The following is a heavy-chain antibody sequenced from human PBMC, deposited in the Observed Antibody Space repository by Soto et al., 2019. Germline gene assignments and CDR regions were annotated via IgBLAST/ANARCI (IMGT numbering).Heavy chain of an antibody. J-gene: IGHJ4*02. V-gene: IGHV3-33*01. CDR1: GFTFSSYG. D-gene: IGHD3-22*01. CDR2: IWYDGSNK. Sequence: HPGGSLRLCCAASGFTFSSYGMHWVRQAPGKGLEWVAVIWYDGSNKYYADSVKGRFTISRDNSKNTLYLQMNSLRAEDTAVYYCARDGDYYDSSGPFDYWGQGTLVTVSS. CDR3: ARDGDYYDSSGPFDY.